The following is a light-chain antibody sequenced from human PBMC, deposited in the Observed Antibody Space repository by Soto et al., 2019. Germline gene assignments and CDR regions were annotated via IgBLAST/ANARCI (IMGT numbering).Light chain of an antibody. CDR2: GAS. CDR3: QQYDTSSWT. CDR1: QSISDKY. J-gene: IGKJ1*01. Sequence: EIVLTQSPGTLSLSPGERAALSCRASQSISDKYLAWYHQKPGQAPRLLIYGASKRATGIPDRFSGSESGTDFTLTISRLEPEDFAVYFCQQYDTSSWTFGQGTKVDIK. V-gene: IGKV3-20*01.